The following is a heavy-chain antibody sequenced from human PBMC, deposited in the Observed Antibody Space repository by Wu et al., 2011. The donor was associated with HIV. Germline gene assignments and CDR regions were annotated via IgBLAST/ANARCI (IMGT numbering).Heavy chain of an antibody. V-gene: IGHV1-69*14. J-gene: IGHJ4*02. CDR1: GDTFSSYV. Sequence: QVQLVQSGAEVKKPGSSVKVSCKVSGDTFSSYVLTWVRQAPGQGLEWLGRVIPIFGTANYAQKFQGRVTITADKSTSTAYMELSSLRSEDTAVYYCARDKDEYYDSSGYLTFWGQGTLVTVSS. CDR3: ARDKDEYYDSSGYLTF. CDR2: VIPIFGTA. D-gene: IGHD3-22*01.